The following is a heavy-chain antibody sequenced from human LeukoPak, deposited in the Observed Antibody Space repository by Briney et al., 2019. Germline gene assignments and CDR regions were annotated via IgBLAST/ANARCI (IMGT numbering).Heavy chain of an antibody. J-gene: IGHJ1*01. D-gene: IGHD1-7*01. V-gene: IGHV3-7*05. CDR3: ALYNWNSKRDRDH. CDR2: IKHDGSEK. CDR1: GFTLSSLW. Sequence: GGSLRLSCAASGFTLSSLWMSWTRQAPGKGLEWVAKIKHDGSEKYYVGSVKGRFTISKDNAKNSLYLQMTSLRAEDTAVYCCALYNWNSKRDRDHWGKGTLVSVSS.